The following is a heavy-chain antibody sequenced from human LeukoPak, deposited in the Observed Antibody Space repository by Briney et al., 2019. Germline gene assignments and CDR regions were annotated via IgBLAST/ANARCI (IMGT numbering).Heavy chain of an antibody. CDR1: GGSISSGSYY. CDR3: ASLYYDFWSGYFGY. J-gene: IGHJ4*02. CDR2: IYTSGST. D-gene: IGHD3-3*01. Sequence: SETLSLTCTVSGGSISSGSYYGSWIRQPAGKGLEWIGRIYTSGSTNYNPSLKSRVTISVDTSKNQFSLKLSSVTAADTAVYYCASLYYDFWSGYFGYWGQGTLVTVSS. V-gene: IGHV4-61*02.